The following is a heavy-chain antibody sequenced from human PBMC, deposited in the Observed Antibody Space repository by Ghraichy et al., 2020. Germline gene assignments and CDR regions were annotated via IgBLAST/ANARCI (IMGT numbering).Heavy chain of an antibody. D-gene: IGHD6-19*01. CDR3: ARDSSGWLFDY. Sequence: GGSLRLSCAASGFTFSSYRMNWVRQAPGKGLEWVSSISSSSNYIYYADSMKGRFIISRDNAKNSLYLQMDSLRAEDTAVYYCARDSSGWLFDYWGQGILVTVSS. J-gene: IGHJ4*02. CDR1: GFTFSSYR. V-gene: IGHV3-21*01. CDR2: ISSSSNYI.